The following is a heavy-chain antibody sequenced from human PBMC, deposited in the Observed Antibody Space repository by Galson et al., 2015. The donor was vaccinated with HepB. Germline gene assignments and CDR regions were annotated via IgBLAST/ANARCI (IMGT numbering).Heavy chain of an antibody. V-gene: IGHV1-2*06. Sequence: SVKVSCKASGYTFTGYYMHWVRQAPGQGLEWMGRINPNSGGTNYAQKFQGRVTMTRDTSISTAYMELSRLRSDDTAVYYCAKVITIFGVVILYYYYYYMDVWGKGTTVTVSS. CDR3: AKVITIFGVVILYYYYYYMDV. CDR2: INPNSGGT. D-gene: IGHD3-3*01. CDR1: GYTFTGYY. J-gene: IGHJ6*03.